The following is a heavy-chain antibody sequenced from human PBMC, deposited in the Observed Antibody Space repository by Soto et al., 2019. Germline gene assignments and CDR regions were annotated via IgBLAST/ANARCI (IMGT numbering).Heavy chain of an antibody. CDR2: ISDRGTA. J-gene: IGHJ5*02. CDR1: VGSINSGGYY. D-gene: IGHD2-2*01. Sequence: SETLSLTCSFSVGSINSGGYYCSWIRQHPGKGLEWIGSISDRGTAYYNPSLRSRISISIHTSKNQFSLKVRSVTAADAAVFYCARARTFYAPWGQGTLVIVS. V-gene: IGHV4-31*03. CDR3: ARARTFYAP.